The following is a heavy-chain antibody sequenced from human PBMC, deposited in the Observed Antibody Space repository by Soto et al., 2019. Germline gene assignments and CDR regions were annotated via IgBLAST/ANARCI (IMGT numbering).Heavy chain of an antibody. V-gene: IGHV1-18*01. CDR2: ISPYNGDT. Sequence: QVQLAQSGTEVRRPGASVKVSCTASGYTFRNYGLSWVRQAPGQGLEWMGWISPYNGDTKYTQKFQGRVTMTIDTSTSTTYMELRSLRFDDTAVYYWARGEWLLGLDYWGQGTLVTVCS. CDR3: ARGEWLLGLDY. CDR1: GYTFRNYG. D-gene: IGHD3-16*01. J-gene: IGHJ4*02.